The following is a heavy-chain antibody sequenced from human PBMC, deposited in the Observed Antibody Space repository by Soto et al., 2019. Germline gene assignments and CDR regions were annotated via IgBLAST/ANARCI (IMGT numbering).Heavy chain of an antibody. Sequence: QVQLVQSGAEVKKPGSSVKVSCKASGGTFSSYAISWVRQAPGQGLEWMGGIIPIFGTANYAQKFQGRVTSTADKSTSTAYMELSSLRSEDTAVYYCARDRQQLRSDAFDIWGQGTMVTVSS. D-gene: IGHD6-13*01. J-gene: IGHJ3*02. CDR1: GGTFSSYA. CDR2: IIPIFGTA. V-gene: IGHV1-69*06. CDR3: ARDRQQLRSDAFDI.